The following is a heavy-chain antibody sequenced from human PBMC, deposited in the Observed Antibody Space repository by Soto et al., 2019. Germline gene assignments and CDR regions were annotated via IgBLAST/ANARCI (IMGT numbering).Heavy chain of an antibody. Sequence: PGESLKISCKGSGYSFTSYWISWVRQMPGKGLEWMGRIDPSDSYTNYSPSFQGHVTISADKSISTAYLQWSSLKASDTAMYYCARRRAARLGYYYYGMDVWGQGTTVTVSS. CDR2: IDPSDSYT. J-gene: IGHJ6*02. CDR3: ARRRAARLGYYYYGMDV. V-gene: IGHV5-10-1*01. D-gene: IGHD6-6*01. CDR1: GYSFTSYW.